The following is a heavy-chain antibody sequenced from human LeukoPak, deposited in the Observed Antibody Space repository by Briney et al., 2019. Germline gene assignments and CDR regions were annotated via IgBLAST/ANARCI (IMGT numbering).Heavy chain of an antibody. V-gene: IGHV4-4*02. Sequence: PSGTLSLTCDVSGGSISSNNWWSWVRQPPGKGLEWIGEIYHSGNTNYNPSLKSRVTMSVDTSKNQFSLKLRSVTAADTAVYYCARDGYYFDSSGYYFWGQGTLVTVSS. D-gene: IGHD3-22*01. CDR1: GGSISSNNW. CDR2: IYHSGNT. CDR3: ARDGYYFDSSGYYF. J-gene: IGHJ4*02.